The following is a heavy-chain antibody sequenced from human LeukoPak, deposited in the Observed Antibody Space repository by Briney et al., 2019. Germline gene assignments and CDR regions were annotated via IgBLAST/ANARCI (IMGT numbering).Heavy chain of an antibody. CDR2: ISSTSAST. V-gene: IGHV3-23*01. CDR3: AKSAVVQGTTGTFDY. D-gene: IGHD1-1*01. CDR1: GFSFSSYA. Sequence: PGGSLRLSCAASGFSFSSYAMNWVRQAPGRGLEWVSGISSTSASTYYIDSVKGRFTISRDNSKNTLYLQMNSLGAEDTAVYYCAKSAVVQGTTGTFDYWGQGTLVTVSS. J-gene: IGHJ4*02.